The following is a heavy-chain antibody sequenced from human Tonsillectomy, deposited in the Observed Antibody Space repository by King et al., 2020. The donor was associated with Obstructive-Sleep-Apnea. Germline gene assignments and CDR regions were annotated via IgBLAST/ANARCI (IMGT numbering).Heavy chain of an antibody. CDR1: GGSFSGYY. CDR3: ARGSGYVDY. Sequence: VQLQQWGAELLKPSETLSLTCAVYGGSFSGYYWSWIRQTPGKGLEWIGEINQIGSTNYNPSLKSRVTMSVDTSKNHFSLKLSSVTAADTAVYYCARGSGYVDYWGQGTLVTVSS. D-gene: IGHD1-26*01. J-gene: IGHJ4*02. CDR2: INQIGST. V-gene: IGHV4-34*01.